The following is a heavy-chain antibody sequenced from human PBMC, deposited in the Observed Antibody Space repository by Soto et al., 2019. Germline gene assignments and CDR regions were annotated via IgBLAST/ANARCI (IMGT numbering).Heavy chain of an antibody. CDR1: GFTLGTFW. Sequence: GGSLRLSCGASGFTLGTFWMHWVRHAPGKGLVWVSRISPDGISTAYADSVKGRFTISRDNAKNTLYLQMNSLTAEDTAVYFCSRDHRAFDIWGPGTMVTVSS. CDR3: SRDHRAFDI. CDR2: ISPDGIST. V-gene: IGHV3-74*01. J-gene: IGHJ3*02.